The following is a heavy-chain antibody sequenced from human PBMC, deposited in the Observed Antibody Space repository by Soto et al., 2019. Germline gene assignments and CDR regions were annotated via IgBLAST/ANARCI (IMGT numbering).Heavy chain of an antibody. V-gene: IGHV1-18*01. Sequence: QVQLVQSGAEVKKPGASVKVSCKASGYSFTTHDITWLRQAPGKGLEWVGGISTDRGDTIYPQNLQGRVTMTTDSSTSTVYMELKSLRSDHTAVYYCARDDLNRGGKYFDYWGQGTLVTVSS. CDR1: GYSFTTHD. CDR2: ISTDRGDT. J-gene: IGHJ4*02. CDR3: ARDDLNRGGKYFDY. D-gene: IGHD2-15*01.